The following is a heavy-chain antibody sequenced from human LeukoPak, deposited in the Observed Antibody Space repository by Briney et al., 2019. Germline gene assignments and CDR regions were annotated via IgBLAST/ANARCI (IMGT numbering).Heavy chain of an antibody. D-gene: IGHD2-21*01. CDR2: ISYDGSNK. CDR1: GFTFSSYA. V-gene: IGHV3-30-3*01. Sequence: GGSLRLSCAASGFTFSSYAMHWVRQAPGKGLEWGAVISYDGSNKYYADSVKGRFTISRDNSKNTLYLQMNSLRAEDTAVYYCARDVEHIVVVIAPNWGQGTLVTVSS. CDR3: ARDVEHIVVVIAPN. J-gene: IGHJ4*02.